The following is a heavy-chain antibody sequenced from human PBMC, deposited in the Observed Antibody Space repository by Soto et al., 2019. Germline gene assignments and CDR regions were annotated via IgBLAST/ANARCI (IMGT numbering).Heavy chain of an antibody. D-gene: IGHD6-13*01. V-gene: IGHV4-31*03. J-gene: IGHJ4*02. CDR1: GGSISSGGYY. CDR3: ARGLAAAGTWAFDY. Sequence: QVQLQESGPGLVKPSQTLSLTCTVSGGSISSGGYYWSWIRQHPGKGLEWIGYIYYSGSTYYNPSLKSRVTISVDTSKNQSSPKLSSVTAADTAVYYCARGLAAAGTWAFDYWGQGTLVTVSS. CDR2: IYYSGST.